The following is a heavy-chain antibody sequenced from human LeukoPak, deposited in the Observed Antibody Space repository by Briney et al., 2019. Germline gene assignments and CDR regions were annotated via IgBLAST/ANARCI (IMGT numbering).Heavy chain of an antibody. CDR1: GCSISSYY. CDR3: ARGRWISGYGMDV. J-gene: IGHJ6*02. V-gene: IGHV4-59*01. Sequence: SETLSLTCTVSGCSISSYYWSWIRQPPGKGLAWIGYIYYSGSTNYNPSLKSRVTISVDTSKNQFSLKLSSVTAADTAVYYCARGRWISGYGMDVWGQGTTVTVSS. CDR2: IYYSGST. D-gene: IGHD5-24*01.